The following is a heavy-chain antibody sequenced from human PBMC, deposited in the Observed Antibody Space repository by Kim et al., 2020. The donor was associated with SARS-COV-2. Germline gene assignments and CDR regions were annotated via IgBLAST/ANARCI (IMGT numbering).Heavy chain of an antibody. J-gene: IGHJ6*02. CDR3: ARDQDYGSGSYYRLSMDYGMDV. CDR2: IWYDGSNK. CDR1: GFTFSSYG. D-gene: IGHD3-10*01. V-gene: IGHV3-33*01. Sequence: GGSLRLSCAASGFTFSSYGMHWVRQAPGKGLEWVAVIWYDGSNKYYADSVKGRFTISRDNSKNMLYLQMNSLRAEDTAVYYCARDQDYGSGSYYRLSMDYGMDVWGQGTTVTVSS.